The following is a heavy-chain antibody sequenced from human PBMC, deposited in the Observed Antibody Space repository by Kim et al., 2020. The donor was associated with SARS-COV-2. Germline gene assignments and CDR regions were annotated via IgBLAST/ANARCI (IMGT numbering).Heavy chain of an antibody. CDR1: GGSINNFY. V-gene: IGHV4-59*01. Sequence: SETLSLTCTVSGGSINNFYWSWIRQPPGKGLEWIGSVYNSGSTNYNPSLKSRVTISVDTSKNQFSLKLNSVTAAYTAVYSCSTMASGRYYLNSVDPWGPG. CDR2: VYNSGST. CDR3: STMASGRYYLNSVDP. D-gene: IGHD3-10*01. J-gene: IGHJ5*02.